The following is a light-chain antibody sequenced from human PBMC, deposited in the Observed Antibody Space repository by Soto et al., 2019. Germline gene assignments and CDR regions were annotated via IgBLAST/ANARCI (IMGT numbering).Light chain of an antibody. Sequence: EIVMTQSPATLSVSPGERATLSCRASQSVSSYLAWYQQKPGQAPRLLIYDASNRATGIPARFSGSGSGTDFTLTISSLEPEDFAVYYCQQRSNWPLTFGGGTKGDIK. CDR2: DAS. CDR3: QQRSNWPLT. J-gene: IGKJ4*01. V-gene: IGKV3-11*01. CDR1: QSVSSY.